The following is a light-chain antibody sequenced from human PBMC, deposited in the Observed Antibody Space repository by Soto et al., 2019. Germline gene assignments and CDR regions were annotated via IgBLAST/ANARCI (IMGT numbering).Light chain of an antibody. J-gene: IGLJ2*01. CDR1: SGSLASNY. V-gene: IGLV6-57*03. CDR2: EDN. CDR3: QSYDSSNHGV. Sequence: NFMLTQPHSVSESPGKTVTISCTRSSGSLASNYVQWYQQRPGSAPTTVIYEDNQRPSGVPDRFSGSIDSSSNSASLTISGLKTEDEADYYCQSYDSSNHGVFGGGTKITV.